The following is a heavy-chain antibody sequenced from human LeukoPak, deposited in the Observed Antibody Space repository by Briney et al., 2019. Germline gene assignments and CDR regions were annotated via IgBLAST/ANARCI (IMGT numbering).Heavy chain of an antibody. J-gene: IGHJ3*02. V-gene: IGHV1-69*13. D-gene: IGHD5-24*01. CDR3: ARDWREMATINDAFDI. CDR1: GYTFTGYY. CDR2: IIPIFGTA. Sequence: ASVKVSCKASGYTFTGYYMHWVRQAPGQGLEWMGGIIPIFGTANYAQKFQGRVTITADESTSTAYMELSSLRSEDTAVYYCARDWREMATINDAFDIWGQGTMVTVSS.